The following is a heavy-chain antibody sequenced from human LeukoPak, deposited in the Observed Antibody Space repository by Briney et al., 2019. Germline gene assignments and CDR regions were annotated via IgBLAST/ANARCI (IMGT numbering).Heavy chain of an antibody. V-gene: IGHV1-69*05. J-gene: IGHJ4*02. CDR2: IIPIFGTA. Sequence: SVKVSCKASGGTFSSYAISWVRQAPGQGLEWMGRIIPIFGTANYAQKFQGRVTITTDESTSTAYMELSSLRSEDTAVYYCARDPGSGWHQLYYFDYWGQGTLVTVSS. D-gene: IGHD6-19*01. CDR1: GGTFSSYA. CDR3: ARDPGSGWHQLYYFDY.